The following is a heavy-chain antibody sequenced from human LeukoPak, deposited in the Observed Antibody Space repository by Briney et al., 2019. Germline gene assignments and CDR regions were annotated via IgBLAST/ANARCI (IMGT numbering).Heavy chain of an antibody. CDR1: GYTFIAYY. V-gene: IGHV1-2*06. Sequence: ASVKVSCKASGYTFIAYYMHWVRQVPGQGLEWMGRINPNSGGTNYAQKFQGRVTMTMDTSISTAYMELSRLRSDDTAVYYCTRDPTRVPAAYNWFDPWGQGTLVTVSS. D-gene: IGHD2-2*01. CDR3: TRDPTRVPAAYNWFDP. CDR2: INPNSGGT. J-gene: IGHJ5*02.